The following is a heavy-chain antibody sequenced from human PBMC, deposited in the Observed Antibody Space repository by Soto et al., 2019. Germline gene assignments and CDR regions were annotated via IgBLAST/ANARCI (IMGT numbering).Heavy chain of an antibody. CDR2: INHSGST. V-gene: IGHV4-34*01. CDR1: GGSFSGYY. CDR3: SSYPLRFLDWFPS. J-gene: IGHJ5*01. Sequence: QVQLQQWGAGLLKPSETLSLTCAVYGGSFSGYYWSWIRQPPGKGLEWIGEINHSGSTNYNPSLKSRVTISVDTSKNQFSRKLSSVTAADTAVYYCSSYPLRFLDWFPSWGQGTLVTVSS. D-gene: IGHD3-3*01.